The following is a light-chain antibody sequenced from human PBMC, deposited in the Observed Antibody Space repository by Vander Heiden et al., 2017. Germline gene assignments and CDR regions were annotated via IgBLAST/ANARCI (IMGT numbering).Light chain of an antibody. CDR3: QQRTNWPPIFT. CDR1: QSVSSY. Sequence: EIVLTQSPATLSLSPGDRATLSCRASQSVSSYLAWYQQKPGQAPRLLIYDASNRATGIPARFSGSGSGTDFTLTISSLEPEDFALYYCQQRTNWPPIFTFGPGTKVDFK. J-gene: IGKJ3*01. CDR2: DAS. V-gene: IGKV3-11*01.